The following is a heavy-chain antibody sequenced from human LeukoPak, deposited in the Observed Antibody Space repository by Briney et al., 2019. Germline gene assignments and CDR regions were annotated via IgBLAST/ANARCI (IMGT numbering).Heavy chain of an antibody. Sequence: MSSETLSLTCTVSGQSINSFYCSWIRQPAGKGLEWIGRIHSSGRPNYSPSLKSRVTMSVDTPKTQFSLKLTAVTDADTAVYYCAIARVAARMNYFDRWGQGTLVTVSS. CDR3: AIARVAARMNYFDR. J-gene: IGHJ4*02. D-gene: IGHD2-15*01. CDR2: IHSSGRP. CDR1: GQSINSFY. V-gene: IGHV4-4*07.